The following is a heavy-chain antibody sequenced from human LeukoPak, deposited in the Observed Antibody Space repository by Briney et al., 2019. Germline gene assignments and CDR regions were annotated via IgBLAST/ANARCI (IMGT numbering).Heavy chain of an antibody. CDR3: ARDSYGGDAFDI. CDR1: GGSISSYY. CDR2: IYYSGST. V-gene: IGHV4-59*01. D-gene: IGHD3-10*01. J-gene: IGHJ3*02. Sequence: SETLSLTCTVSGGSISSYYWSWIRQPPGKGLEWIGYIYYSGSTNYNPSLKSRVTISVDTSKNQFSLKLSSVTAADTAVYYCARDSYGGDAFDIWGQGTWSPSLQ.